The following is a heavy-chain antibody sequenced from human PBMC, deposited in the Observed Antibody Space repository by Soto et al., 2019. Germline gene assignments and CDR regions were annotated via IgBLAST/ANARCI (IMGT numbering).Heavy chain of an antibody. CDR2: IKEDGSEK. Sequence: PGGSLRLSCAASGFTFSSSWMNWVRQAPGKGLEWVAGIKEDGSEKYYVDIVKGRFTISRDNVENSLYLHMNSLRGEDSAVYFCARDRGYSSYDYWGLGTLVTVSS. D-gene: IGHD5-18*01. CDR3: ARDRGYSSYDY. J-gene: IGHJ4*02. CDR1: GFTFSSSW. V-gene: IGHV3-7*01.